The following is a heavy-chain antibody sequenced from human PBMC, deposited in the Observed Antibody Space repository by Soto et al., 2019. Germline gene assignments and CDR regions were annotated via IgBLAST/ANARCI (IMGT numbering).Heavy chain of an antibody. J-gene: IGHJ6*02. Sequence: GASVKVSCKASGYTFTSYYMHWVRQAPGQGLEWMGIINPSGGSTSYAQKFQGRVTMTRDTSTSTVYMELSSLRSEDTAVYYCAVNVPPSMDIVLVPAALDVWGQGTTVTVSS. V-gene: IGHV1-46*01. CDR3: AVNVPPSMDIVLVPAALDV. D-gene: IGHD2-2*03. CDR2: INPSGGST. CDR1: GYTFTSYY.